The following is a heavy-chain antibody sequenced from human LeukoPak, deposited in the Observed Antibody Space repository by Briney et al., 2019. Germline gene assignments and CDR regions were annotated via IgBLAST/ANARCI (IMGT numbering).Heavy chain of an antibody. D-gene: IGHD2-21*01. J-gene: IGHJ5*02. CDR3: ARVDYIPYNWFDP. CDR2: IIPIFGTA. CDR1: GGTFSSYA. V-gene: IGHV1-69*05. Sequence: ASVKVSCKASGGTFSSYAISWVRQAPGQGLELMGGIIPIFGTANYAQKFQGRVTITTDESTSTAYMELSSLRSEDTAVYYCARVDYIPYNWFDPWGQGTLVTVSS.